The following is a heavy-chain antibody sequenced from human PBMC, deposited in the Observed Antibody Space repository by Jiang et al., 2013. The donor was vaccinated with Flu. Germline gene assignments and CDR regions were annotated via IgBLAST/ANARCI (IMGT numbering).Heavy chain of an antibody. D-gene: IGHD3-16*01. CDR3: ARDSWGQHNLNPGMDV. J-gene: IGHJ6*02. CDR2: IYYSGST. CDR1: GGSVSTSSNY. V-gene: IGHV4-61*01. Sequence: LLKPSETLSLTCTVSGGSVSTSSNYWSWIRQPPGKGLEWIGYIYYSGSTNYNPSLKSRVTILLDTSKNQFFLKLNSVTAADTAVYYCARDSWGQHNLNPGMDVWGQGTTVTVSS.